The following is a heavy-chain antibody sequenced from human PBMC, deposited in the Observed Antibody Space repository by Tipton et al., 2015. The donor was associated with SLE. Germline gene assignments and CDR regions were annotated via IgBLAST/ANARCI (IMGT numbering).Heavy chain of an antibody. J-gene: IGHJ6*03. V-gene: IGHV4-59*13. CDR3: SRTTMDLYYYMDV. Sequence: TLSLTCTVSGGSISGYYWNWIRQPPGKGLEWIGYISYSGHTRYNTSLRNRVTISLDTSKNQFSLRLSYVTAADTAVYYCSRTTMDLYYYMDVWGNGTTVTVSS. CDR1: GGSISGYY. D-gene: IGHD1-14*01. CDR2: ISYSGHT.